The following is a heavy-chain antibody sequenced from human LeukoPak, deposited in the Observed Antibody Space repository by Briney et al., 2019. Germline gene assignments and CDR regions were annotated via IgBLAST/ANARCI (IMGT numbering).Heavy chain of an antibody. CDR3: ARSYGDYGSDY. D-gene: IGHD4-17*01. CDR2: IIPIFGTA. Sequence: ASVKVSCKASGYTFTSYGISWVRQAPGQGLEWMGGIIPIFGTANYAQKFQGRVTITADESTSTAYMELSSLRSEDTAVYYCARSYGDYGSDYWGQGTLVTVSS. V-gene: IGHV1-69*13. J-gene: IGHJ4*02. CDR1: GYTFTSYG.